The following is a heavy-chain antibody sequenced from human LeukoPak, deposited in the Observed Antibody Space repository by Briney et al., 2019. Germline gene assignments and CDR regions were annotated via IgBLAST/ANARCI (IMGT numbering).Heavy chain of an antibody. V-gene: IGHV4-34*01. CDR3: ARGLYGQFDH. D-gene: IGHD2-8*01. CDR1: GGSFSGYY. J-gene: IGHJ4*02. CDR2: IDHSGST. Sequence: SETLSLTCAVYGGSFSGYYWSWIRQPPAKGLEWIGEIDHSGSTNYNPSLKSRVTISVDTSKNQFSLKLSSVTAADAAVYYCARGLYGQFDHWGQGTLVTVSS.